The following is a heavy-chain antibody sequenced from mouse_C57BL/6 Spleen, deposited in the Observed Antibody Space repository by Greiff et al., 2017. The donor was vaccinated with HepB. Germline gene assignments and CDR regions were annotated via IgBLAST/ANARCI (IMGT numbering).Heavy chain of an antibody. J-gene: IGHJ3*01. V-gene: IGHV1-50*01. Sequence: QVQLQHPGAELVKPGASVKLSCKASGYTFTSYWMQWVKQRPGQGLEWIGEIDPSDSYTNYNQKFKGKATLTVDTSSSTAYMQLSSLTSEDSAVYYCARSLDYGSSYDFAYWGQGTLVTVSA. CDR2: IDPSDSYT. D-gene: IGHD1-1*01. CDR3: ARSLDYGSSYDFAY. CDR1: GYTFTSYW.